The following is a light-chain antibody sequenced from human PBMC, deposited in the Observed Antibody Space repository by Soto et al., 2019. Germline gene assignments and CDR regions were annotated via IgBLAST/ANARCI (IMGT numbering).Light chain of an antibody. J-gene: IGLJ2*01. CDR1: SSDVGGYNY. V-gene: IGLV2-14*01. Sequence: QSALTQPASVSGSPGQSITISCTGTSSDVGGYNYVSWYQQHPGKAPKLMIYDVSNQTSGVSNRFSGSKSGNTASLTISGLQAEDEADYYCSSYTSSSTLVVFGGGTQRTVL. CDR2: DVS. CDR3: SSYTSSSTLVV.